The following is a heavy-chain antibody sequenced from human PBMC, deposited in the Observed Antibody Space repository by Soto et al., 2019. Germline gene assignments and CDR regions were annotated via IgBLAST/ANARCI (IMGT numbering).Heavy chain of an antibody. Sequence: HGESMQISCKGSGYSFTSYWIGWVRQMPGKGLEWMGIIYPGDSDTRYSPSFQGQVTISADKSISTAYLQWSSLKASDTAMYYCARRGYDYVWGSYRPGWFDPWGQGTLVTVSS. D-gene: IGHD3-16*02. CDR1: GYSFTSYW. CDR2: IYPGDSDT. V-gene: IGHV5-51*01. CDR3: ARRGYDYVWGSYRPGWFDP. J-gene: IGHJ5*02.